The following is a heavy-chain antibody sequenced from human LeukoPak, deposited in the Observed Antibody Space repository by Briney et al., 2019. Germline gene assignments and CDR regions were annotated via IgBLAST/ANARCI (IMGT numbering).Heavy chain of an antibody. J-gene: IGHJ4*02. CDR2: IRSKANSYAT. V-gene: IGHV3-73*01. CDR1: GFTFSGSA. CDR3: TCIVAAADY. D-gene: IGHD6-13*01. Sequence: GGSLRLSCAASGFTFSGSAMHWVRQASGKGLEWVGRIRSKANSYATAYAASVTGRFTISSDDSKNTAYLQVNSLKTEDTAVYYCTCIVAAADYWGQGTLVTVSS.